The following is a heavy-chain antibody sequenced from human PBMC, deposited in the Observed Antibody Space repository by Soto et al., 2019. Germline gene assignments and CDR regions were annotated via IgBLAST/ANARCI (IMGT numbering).Heavy chain of an antibody. D-gene: IGHD3-3*01. V-gene: IGHV3-21*01. CDR1: VFTFSSYS. Sequence: GGSLRLSCAASVFTFSSYSMNWVRQAPGKGLEWVSSISSSSSYIYYADSVKGRFTISRDNAKNSLYLQMNSLRAEDISVYYCVGEQTIFGVVTWFDPWGQGTLVTVSS. CDR2: ISSSSSYI. J-gene: IGHJ5*02. CDR3: VGEQTIFGVVTWFDP.